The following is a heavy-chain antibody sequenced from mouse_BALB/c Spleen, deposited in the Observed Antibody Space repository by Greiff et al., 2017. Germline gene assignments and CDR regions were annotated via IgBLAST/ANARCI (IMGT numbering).Heavy chain of an antibody. D-gene: IGHD1-2*01. CDR1: GFTFSSYG. J-gene: IGHJ3*01. V-gene: IGHV5-6*01. CDR2: ISSGGSYT. CDR3: ARQEEFITTATGFAY. Sequence: EVKLMESGGDLVKPGGSLKLSCAASGFTFSSYGMSWVRQTPDKRLEWVATISSGGSYTYYPDSVKGRFTISRDNAKNTLYLQMSSLKSEDTAMYYCARQEEFITTATGFAYWGQGTLVTVSA.